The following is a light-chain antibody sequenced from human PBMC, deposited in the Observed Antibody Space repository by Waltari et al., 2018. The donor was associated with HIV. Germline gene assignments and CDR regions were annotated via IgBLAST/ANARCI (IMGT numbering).Light chain of an antibody. V-gene: IGKV1-9*01. Sequence: IKLPQAPSFLSASVGARVTLTCRASQYMRNYLAWNQQKHGKAPKSLIYAGSSWQSGVPSRFSGSGTGTQFTLRITSLKTEDLASYHCQQLKECPWTFGQETRVDIE. CDR2: AGS. J-gene: IGKJ1*01. CDR3: QQLKECPWT. CDR1: QYMRNY.